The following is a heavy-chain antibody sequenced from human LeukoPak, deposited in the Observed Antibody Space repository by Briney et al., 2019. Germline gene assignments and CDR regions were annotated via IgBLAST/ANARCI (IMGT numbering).Heavy chain of an antibody. CDR2: ISSSSSTI. D-gene: IGHD2-21*02. CDR1: GFTFSSYS. J-gene: IGHJ5*02. CDR3: AKGRVVVVTALDWFDP. Sequence: GGSLRLSCAASGFTFSSYSMNWVRQAPGKGLEWVSYISSSSSTIYYADSVKGRFTISRDNSKNTLYLQMNSLRAEDTAVYYCAKGRVVVVTALDWFDPWGQGTLVTVSS. V-gene: IGHV3-48*01.